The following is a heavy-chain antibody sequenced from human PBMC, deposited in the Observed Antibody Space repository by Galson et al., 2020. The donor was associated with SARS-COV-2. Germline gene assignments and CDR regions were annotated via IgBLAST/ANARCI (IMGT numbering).Heavy chain of an antibody. D-gene: IGHD6-19*01. V-gene: IGHV3-72*01. Sequence: QLGESLKITCAASGFTFSDHYMDWVRQAPGKGLEWVGRTRNKANSYTTEYAASVKGRITISRDDSKNSLYLQMNSLKTEDTAVYYCAIAVACNYYYYSRYVWVQGTPVTLSS. CDR1: GFTFSDHY. CDR2: TRNKANSYTT. CDR3: AIAVACNYYYYSRYV. J-gene: IGHJ6*02.